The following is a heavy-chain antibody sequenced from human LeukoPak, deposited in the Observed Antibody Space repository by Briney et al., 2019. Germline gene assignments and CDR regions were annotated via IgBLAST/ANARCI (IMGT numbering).Heavy chain of an antibody. D-gene: IGHD3-22*01. CDR2: ISGGGGFT. CDR1: GFTFSTYG. V-gene: IGHV3-23*01. Sequence: GGSLRLSCAASGFTFSTYGMNWVRQAPGKGLEWVSAISGGGGFTYYADSVKGRFTISRDNSKKTLYLQMNSLRAEDTAVYYCARVSDIVVVITTYFDYWGQGTLVTVSS. J-gene: IGHJ4*02. CDR3: ARVSDIVVVITTYFDY.